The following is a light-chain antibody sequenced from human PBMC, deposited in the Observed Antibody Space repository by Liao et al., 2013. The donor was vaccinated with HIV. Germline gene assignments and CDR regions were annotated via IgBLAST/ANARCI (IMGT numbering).Light chain of an antibody. CDR3: QAWVSSTVV. V-gene: IGLV3-1*01. Sequence: SYDLTQPPSVSVSPGQTASITCSGDKLGDKFASWYQQKPGQSPVLVNYQDSKRPSGIPERFSGSNSGNTATLTISGTQAMDEADYYCQAWVSSTVVFGGGTKLTVL. CDR1: KLGDKF. J-gene: IGLJ2*01. CDR2: QDS.